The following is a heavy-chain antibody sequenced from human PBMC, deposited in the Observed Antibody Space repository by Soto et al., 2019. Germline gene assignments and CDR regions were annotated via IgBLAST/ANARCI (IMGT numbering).Heavy chain of an antibody. V-gene: IGHV1-8*02. J-gene: IGHJ2*01. CDR3: ARGRDYGAEIRRWYFDL. D-gene: IGHD4-17*01. Sequence: ASVTVSCKASGYTFTIYDIHWVRQATGQGREWMGWMNPHSGNTGYAQKFQDRVTMTRNTSISTAYMELSSLRSEDTAVYYCARGRDYGAEIRRWYFDLWGRGTLVTVSS. CDR1: GYTFTIYD. CDR2: MNPHSGNT.